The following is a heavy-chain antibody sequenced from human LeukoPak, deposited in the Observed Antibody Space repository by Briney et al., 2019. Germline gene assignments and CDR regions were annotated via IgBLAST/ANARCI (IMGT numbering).Heavy chain of an antibody. Sequence: GGSLRLSCAASGFTFDDYAMHWVRQAPGKGLEWVSGISWNSGSIGYADSVKGRFTISRDNDKNSLYLQMNSLRAEDTALYYCAKGLKPLFRRADDAFDIWGQGTMVTVSS. CDR2: ISWNSGSI. CDR3: AKGLKPLFRRADDAFDI. J-gene: IGHJ3*02. V-gene: IGHV3-9*01. CDR1: GFTFDDYA.